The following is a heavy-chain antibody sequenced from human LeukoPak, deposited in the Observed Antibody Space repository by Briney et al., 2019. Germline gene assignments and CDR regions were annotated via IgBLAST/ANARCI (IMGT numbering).Heavy chain of an antibody. CDR3: AGTVQLQQAFDY. CDR2: ITSRSSYI. J-gene: IGHJ4*02. D-gene: IGHD1-1*01. Sequence: GGSLRLSCAASGFIFSTYNMAWVRQAPRKGLEWVSSITSRSSYIYYVDSVKGRFTISRDNAKNSLYLQMNSLRAEDTSVYYCAGTVQLQQAFDYWGQGTLVTVSS. CDR1: GFIFSTYN. V-gene: IGHV3-21*01.